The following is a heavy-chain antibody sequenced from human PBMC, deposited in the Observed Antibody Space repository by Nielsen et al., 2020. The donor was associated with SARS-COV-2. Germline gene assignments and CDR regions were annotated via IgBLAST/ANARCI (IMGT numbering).Heavy chain of an antibody. D-gene: IGHD3-10*01. J-gene: IGHJ4*01. CDR3: ARDPWGVTLARKLIINSYYDY. V-gene: IGHV4-4*09. CDR2: NYNSAKT. CDR1: GGSMNFFY. Sequence: SETLSLTCSISGGSMNFFYWSWIRQAPGKGLEWIAYNYNSAKTMYNSSLKSRVTMSVDTSKNQLSLRLSSVTAADTAVYYCARDPWGVTLARKLIINSYYDYWGHGNLVTVSS.